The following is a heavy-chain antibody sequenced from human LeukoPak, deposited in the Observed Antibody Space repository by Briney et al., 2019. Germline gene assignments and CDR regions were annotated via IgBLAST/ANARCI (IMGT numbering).Heavy chain of an antibody. D-gene: IGHD2-2*01. CDR1: GYTFTSNY. V-gene: IGHV1-46*01. CDR2: ISPSGGST. Sequence: ASVKVSCKAFGYTFTSNYMHWVRQAPGQGLEWLGVISPSGGSTTYAQKFQGRVTLTRDMSTSTDYLELSSLRSEDTAVYYCAGALGYCSSTSCEVWFDPWGQGTLVTVSS. J-gene: IGHJ5*02. CDR3: AGALGYCSSTSCEVWFDP.